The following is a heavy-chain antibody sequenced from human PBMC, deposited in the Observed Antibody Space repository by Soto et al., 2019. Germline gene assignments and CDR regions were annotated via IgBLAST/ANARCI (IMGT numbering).Heavy chain of an antibody. CDR1: GFTFSNYV. V-gene: IGHV3-23*01. Sequence: PWGSLRLSCTASGFTFSNYVMNWVRQAPGKGLEWVSAITGGDSYTYYADSVKGRFTISRDNSKNTLFLQMNSLRGEDTAVYYCAKGDYDYSNYYGLDVWGQGTTVTVSS. CDR2: ITGGDSYT. D-gene: IGHD4-4*01. J-gene: IGHJ6*02. CDR3: AKGDYDYSNYYGLDV.